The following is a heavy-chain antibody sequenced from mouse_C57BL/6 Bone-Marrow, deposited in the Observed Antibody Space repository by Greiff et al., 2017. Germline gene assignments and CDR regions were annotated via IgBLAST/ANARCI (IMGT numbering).Heavy chain of an antibody. D-gene: IGHD2-4*01. CDR1: YTFFRRVH. CDR2: GQGLEWIV. J-gene: IGHJ4*01. V-gene: IGHV1-87*01. CDR3: SADAAVYYCALCDDDGAMDY. Sequence: VTLVESGPELARPWASVKISCPAFYTFFRRVHFAIRDTNYWMQWVKHRPGQGLEWIVAIYPGYGDTSSNQKFKGTATLTADKSSSTAYMQLSSLKSADAAVYYCALCDDDGAMDYWGQGTSVTVSS.